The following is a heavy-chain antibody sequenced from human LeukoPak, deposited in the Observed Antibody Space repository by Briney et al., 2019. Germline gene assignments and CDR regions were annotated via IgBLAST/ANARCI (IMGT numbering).Heavy chain of an antibody. D-gene: IGHD2-2*01. CDR3: ARDMWGGDIVVVPAGRRNNY. CDR2: ISSSGSTI. CDR1: GFTFSDYY. Sequence: GGSLRLSCAASGFTFSDYYMSWIRQAPGKGLEWVSYISSSGSTIYYADSVKGRFTISRDNAKNSLYLQMNSLRAEDTAVYYCARDMWGGDIVVVPAGRRNNYWGQGTLVTVSS. J-gene: IGHJ4*02. V-gene: IGHV3-11*04.